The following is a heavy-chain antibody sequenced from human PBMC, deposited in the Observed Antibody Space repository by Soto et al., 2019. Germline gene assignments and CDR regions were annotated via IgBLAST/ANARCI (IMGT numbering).Heavy chain of an antibody. Sequence: GGSLRLSCAASGFTFSSYAMSWVRQAPGKGLEWVSAISGSGGSTYYADSVKGRFTISRDNSKNTLYLQMNSLRAEDTAVYYCAQQSEYFDWLLSYYWGQGTLVTVSS. D-gene: IGHD3-9*01. CDR3: AQQSEYFDWLLSYY. CDR1: GFTFSSYA. V-gene: IGHV3-23*01. CDR2: ISGSGGST. J-gene: IGHJ4*02.